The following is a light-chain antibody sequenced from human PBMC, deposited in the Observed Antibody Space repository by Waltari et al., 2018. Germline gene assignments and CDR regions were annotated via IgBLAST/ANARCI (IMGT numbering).Light chain of an antibody. V-gene: IGKV3-11*01. J-gene: IGKJ1*01. CDR3: QQRSNWPPWT. CDR1: QSVSSY. CDR2: DAS. Sequence: EIVLTQSPATLSLSPGERATLSCRASQSVSSYLAWYQQKPGQAPRLLIYDASNRATGIPARFSGSGSETDFTLTISSLEPEDFAVYYCQQRSNWPPWT.